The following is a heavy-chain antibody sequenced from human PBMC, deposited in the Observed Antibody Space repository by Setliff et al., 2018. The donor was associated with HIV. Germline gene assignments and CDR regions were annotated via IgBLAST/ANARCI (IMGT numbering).Heavy chain of an antibody. V-gene: IGHV4-34*01. J-gene: IGHJ6*03. CDR1: GESFSGYY. CDR2: INHSGNT. Sequence: PSETLSLTCAVYGESFSGYYWSWIRQPPGKGLEWIGEINHSGNTNYNPSLKSRVTISADTSKKQFSLKLSSVTAADTAVYYCARTHYSFNLLEYYYYYYMDVWGKGTTVTVSS. CDR3: ARTHYSFNLLEYYYYYYMDV. D-gene: IGHD4-4*01.